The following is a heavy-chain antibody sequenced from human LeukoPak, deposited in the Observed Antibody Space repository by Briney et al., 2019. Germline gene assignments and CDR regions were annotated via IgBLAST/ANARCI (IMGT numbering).Heavy chain of an antibody. V-gene: IGHV1-18*01. Sequence: GASVKVSCKASGYTFTSYGISWVRQAPGQGLEWVGWISAYNGNTNYAQKLQGRVTMTTDTSTSTAYMELRSLRSDDTAVYYCARWFRSAARSSLQHWGQGTLVTASS. J-gene: IGHJ1*01. CDR1: GYTFTSYG. CDR3: ARWFRSAARSSLQH. CDR2: ISAYNGNT. D-gene: IGHD6-6*01.